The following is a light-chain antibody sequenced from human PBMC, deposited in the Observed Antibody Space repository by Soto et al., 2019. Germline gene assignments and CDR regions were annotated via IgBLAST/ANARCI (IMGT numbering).Light chain of an antibody. Sequence: DIQMTQSPSSLSASVGDRVTITCQASQDISRYLSWHQQKPGKAPKLLIHEASNLETGVPSRFSASGSGIDFAFTISSLQPDDIATYYCQQYDNLPYTFGQGTKLDIK. J-gene: IGKJ2*01. V-gene: IGKV1-33*01. CDR2: EAS. CDR1: QDISRY. CDR3: QQYDNLPYT.